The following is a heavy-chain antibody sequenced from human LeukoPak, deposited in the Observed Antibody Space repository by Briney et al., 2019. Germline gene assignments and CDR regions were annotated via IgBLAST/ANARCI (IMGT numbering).Heavy chain of an antibody. V-gene: IGHV4-61*02. CDR2: IYTSGST. J-gene: IGHJ5*02. CDR3: ARRDGLHHWFDP. CDR1: GGSISSGSYY. Sequence: PSETLSLTCTVSGGSISSGSYYWSRIPQPAGKGLEWIWRIYTSGSTNYNPALKRRITISVDTSKNQFSLKLSSVTAADTAVYYCARRDGLHHWFDPWGQGTLVTVSS. D-gene: IGHD2-21*01.